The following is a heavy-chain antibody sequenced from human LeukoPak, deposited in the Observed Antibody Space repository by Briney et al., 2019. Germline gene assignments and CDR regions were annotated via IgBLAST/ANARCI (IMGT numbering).Heavy chain of an antibody. V-gene: IGHV4-59*01. J-gene: IGHJ6*02. D-gene: IGHD1-7*01. CDR1: GGSISSYY. CDR2: IYYSGST. CDR3: ARDNWNYGSSMDV. Sequence: PSETLSLTCSVSGGSISSYYWSWIRQPPGKGLEWIGYIYYSGSTNYNPSLKSRVTISVDTSRNQFSLKLSSVTAADTAVYYCARDNWNYGSSMDVWGQGTTVTVSS.